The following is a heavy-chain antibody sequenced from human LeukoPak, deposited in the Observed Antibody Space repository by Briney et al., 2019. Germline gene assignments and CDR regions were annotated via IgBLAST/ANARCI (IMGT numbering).Heavy chain of an antibody. Sequence: GGSLRLSCAASGFTFSSYEMNWVRQAPGKGLEWVSYISSSSNTIYYTDSVKGRFTISRDNAKNSMYLQMNSLRDEDTAVYYCARDDRAPGYGWFDPWGQGTLVTVSS. CDR3: ARDDRAPGYGWFDP. CDR1: GFTFSSYE. CDR2: ISSSSNTI. V-gene: IGHV3-48*03. J-gene: IGHJ5*02. D-gene: IGHD5-12*01.